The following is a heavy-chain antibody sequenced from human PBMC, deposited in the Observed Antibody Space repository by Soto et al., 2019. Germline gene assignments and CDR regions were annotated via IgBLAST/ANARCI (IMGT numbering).Heavy chain of an antibody. J-gene: IGHJ4*02. Sequence: EVQLVESGGGLVQPGGSLKLSCAASGFSFSGSTIHWVRQASGQGLEWFGRIKNKANSYATAYAASVKGRFNISRDDSKNTAYLQMNSLKTEDTAVYYCTRHSGEIVATIDLGQGNLVTVSS. CDR1: GFSFSGST. CDR2: IKNKANSYAT. V-gene: IGHV3-73*01. CDR3: TRHSGEIVATID. D-gene: IGHD5-12*01.